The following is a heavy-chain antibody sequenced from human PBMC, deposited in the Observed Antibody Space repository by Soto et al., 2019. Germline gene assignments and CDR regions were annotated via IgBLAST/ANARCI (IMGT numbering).Heavy chain of an antibody. CDR2: INHSGST. D-gene: IGHD3-10*01. CDR3: ASRNKYYYGSGSFTFDY. V-gene: IGHV4-34*01. Sequence: SETLSLTCAVYGGSFSGYYWSWIRQPPGKGLEWIGEINHSGSTNYNPSLKSRVTISVDTSKNQFSLKLSSVTAADTAVYYCASRNKYYYGSGSFTFDYWGQGTLVTVSS. J-gene: IGHJ4*02. CDR1: GGSFSGYY.